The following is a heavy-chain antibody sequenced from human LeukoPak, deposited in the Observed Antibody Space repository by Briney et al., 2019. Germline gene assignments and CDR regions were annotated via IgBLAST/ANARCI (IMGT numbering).Heavy chain of an antibody. CDR1: GYSFTDYD. V-gene: IGHV1-8*01. D-gene: IGHD1-26*01. CDR3: ARVLNGWDLQPFDC. Sequence: GASVKVSCKASGYSFTDYDLNWVRQATGQGLEWMGWMNPNSGNTDYAQNFQGRVTMTRNTSISTAYMELNRLRSDDTAVYYCARVLNGWDLQPFDCWGQGTLVTVSS. J-gene: IGHJ4*02. CDR2: MNPNSGNT.